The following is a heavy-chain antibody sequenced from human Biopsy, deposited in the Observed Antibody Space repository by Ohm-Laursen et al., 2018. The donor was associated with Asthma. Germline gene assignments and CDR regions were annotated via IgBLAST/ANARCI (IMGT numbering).Heavy chain of an antibody. CDR2: ISVYNGNT. D-gene: IGHD3-10*01. V-gene: IGHV1-18*01. CDR3: ARAVDYSHYYGIDV. CDR1: GDTFNSAG. Sequence: GASVKVSCKTSGDTFNSAGITWVRQAPGQGLERMGWISVYNGNTKVAQKLQDRVTMITDTSTSTAYMELRSLRSDDTAVYFCARAVDYSHYYGIDVWGQGTTVTVS. J-gene: IGHJ6*02.